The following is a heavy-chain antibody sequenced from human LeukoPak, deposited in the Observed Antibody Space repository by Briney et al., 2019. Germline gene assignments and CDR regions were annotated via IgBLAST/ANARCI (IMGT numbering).Heavy chain of an antibody. D-gene: IGHD5-12*01. V-gene: IGHV3-43*01. CDR2: INWDGGST. J-gene: IGHJ4*02. CDR3: AKGYSAYGPFDY. Sequence: GSLRLSCAASGFRFDYYTMHWVRQAPGKGLEWVSLINWDGGSTYYADSVKGRFTISRDNSKNSLYLQMNSLRTEDTALYYCAKGYSAYGPFDYWGQGTLVTVSS. CDR1: GFRFDYYT.